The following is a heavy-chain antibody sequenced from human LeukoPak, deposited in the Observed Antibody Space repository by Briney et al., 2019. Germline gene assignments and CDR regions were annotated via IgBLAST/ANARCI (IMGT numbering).Heavy chain of an antibody. J-gene: IGHJ4*02. CDR2: ISSNGGST. Sequence: GTSLRLSCAASGFTFSSYGMHWVRQAPGKGLEYVSAISSNGGSTYYADSVKGRFTISRDNSKNTLYLQMSSLRAEDTAAYYCVTTSSFQQLVDYWGQGTLVTVSS. D-gene: IGHD6-13*01. CDR3: VTTSSFQQLVDY. CDR1: GFTFSSYG. V-gene: IGHV3-64D*06.